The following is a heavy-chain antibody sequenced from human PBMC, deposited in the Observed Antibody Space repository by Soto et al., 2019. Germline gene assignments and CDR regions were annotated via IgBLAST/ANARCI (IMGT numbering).Heavy chain of an antibody. V-gene: IGHV3-23*01. CDR3: AKDGWRNWIAASYYFDY. CDR2: ISGSGGST. Sequence: EVQLLESGGGLVQPGGSLRLSCAASGFTFSSYAMSWVRQAPGKGLEWVSAISGSGGSTYYADSVKGRFTISRDNSKNTLYLQMNSLRAEDTAVYYCAKDGWRNWIAASYYFDYWGQGTLVTVSS. D-gene: IGHD6-13*01. J-gene: IGHJ4*02. CDR1: GFTFSSYA.